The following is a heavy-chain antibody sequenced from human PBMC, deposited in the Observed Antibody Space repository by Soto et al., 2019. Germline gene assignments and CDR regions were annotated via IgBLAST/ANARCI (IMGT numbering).Heavy chain of an antibody. CDR1: GYTFTSYV. D-gene: IGHD1-26*01. V-gene: IGHV1-18*01. CDR3: AREQIVGATPLDYYYGMDV. CDR2: ISAYNGNT. Sequence: ASVKVSCKASGYTFTSYVISWVRQAPGQGLEWMGWISAYNGNTNYAQKLQGRVTMATDTSTSTACMELRSLRSDDTAVYYCAREQIVGATPLDYYYGMDVWGQGTTVNVSS. J-gene: IGHJ6*02.